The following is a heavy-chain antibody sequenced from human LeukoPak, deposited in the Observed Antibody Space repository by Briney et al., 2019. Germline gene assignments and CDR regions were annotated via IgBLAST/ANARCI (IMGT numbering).Heavy chain of an antibody. CDR3: AKDKRDEIFGVVRTLLDY. Sequence: PGGSLRLSCAASGFTFDDYGMSWVRQAPGKGLEWLSYISSSGGRIYYADSVKGRFTISRDNDKRSLYLQLNSLRAEDTAVYYCAKDKRDEIFGVVRTLLDYWGQGTLVTVSS. CDR1: GFTFDDYG. CDR2: ISSSGGRI. D-gene: IGHD3-3*01. V-gene: IGHV3-11*01. J-gene: IGHJ4*02.